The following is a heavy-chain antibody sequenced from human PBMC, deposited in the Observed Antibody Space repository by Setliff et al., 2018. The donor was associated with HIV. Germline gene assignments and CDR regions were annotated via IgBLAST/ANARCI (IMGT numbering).Heavy chain of an antibody. V-gene: IGHV4-38-2*02. CDR3: SRYYFGSASRNFYQFMDV. Sequence: SETLSLTCTVSGYSISSGYFWGWIRQPPGEGLEWIGNMHHSGSTYYNPSLKSRVTMSVDTSKNQFSLRLTSVTAADTAVYYCSRYYFGSASRNFYQFMDVWAKGPRSPSP. CDR2: MHHSGST. D-gene: IGHD3-10*01. J-gene: IGHJ6*03. CDR1: GYSISSGYF.